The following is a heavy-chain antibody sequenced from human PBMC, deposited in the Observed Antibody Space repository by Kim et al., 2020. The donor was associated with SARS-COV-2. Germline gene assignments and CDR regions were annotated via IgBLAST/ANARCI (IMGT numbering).Heavy chain of an antibody. CDR3: ARGGDYVWGSYRPGYYF. CDR2: ISYDGSNK. D-gene: IGHD3-16*02. J-gene: IGHJ4*01. Sequence: GGSLRLSCAASGFTFSSYAMHWVRQAPGKGLEWVAVISYDGSNKYYADSVKGRFTISRDNSKNTLYLQMNSLRAEDTAVYYCARGGDYVWGSYRPGYYF. CDR1: GFTFSSYA. V-gene: IGHV3-30*04.